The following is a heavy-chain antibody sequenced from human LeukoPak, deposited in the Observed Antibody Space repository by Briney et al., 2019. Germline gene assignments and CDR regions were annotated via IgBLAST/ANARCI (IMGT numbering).Heavy chain of an antibody. Sequence: PGGSLRLSCAASGFTFSSYSMNWVRQAPGKGLEWVSSISSSSSYIYYADSVKGRFTISRDSAKNSLYLQMNSLRAEDTAVYYCARAQRNYFDYWGQGTLVTVSS. CDR3: ARAQRNYFDY. CDR1: GFTFSSYS. V-gene: IGHV3-21*01. CDR2: ISSSSSYI. J-gene: IGHJ4*02.